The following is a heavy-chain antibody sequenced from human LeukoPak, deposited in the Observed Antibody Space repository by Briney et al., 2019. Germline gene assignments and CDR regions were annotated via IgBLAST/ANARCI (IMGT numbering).Heavy chain of an antibody. D-gene: IGHD5-18*01. CDR1: GFTVSSNY. J-gene: IGHJ3*02. CDR3: ARDPFPARGYSYEANI. V-gene: IGHV3-21*01. CDR2: ISSSSSYI. Sequence: GGSLRLSCAASGFTVSSNYMTWVRQAPGKGLEWVSSISSSSSYIYYADSVKGRFTISRDNAKNSLYLQMNSLRAEDTAVYYCARDPFPARGYSYEANIWGQGTMVTVSS.